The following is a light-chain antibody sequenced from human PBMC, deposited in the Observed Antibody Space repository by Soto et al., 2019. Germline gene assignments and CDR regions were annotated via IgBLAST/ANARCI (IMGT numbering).Light chain of an antibody. V-gene: IGKV3-20*01. J-gene: IGKJ1*01. CDR1: QSVSSSY. Sequence: TQSPSTLAASVGDRVTITCRASQSVSSSYLAWYQQKPGQAPRLLIWGASNRATGIPDRFSGSGSGTDFTLTISRLEPEDFVMFYCYQYGSTPPTFGQGTKVDI. CDR3: YQYGSTPPT. CDR2: GAS.